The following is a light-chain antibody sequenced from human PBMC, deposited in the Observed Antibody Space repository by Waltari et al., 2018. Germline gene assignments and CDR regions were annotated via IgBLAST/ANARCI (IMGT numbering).Light chain of an antibody. CDR3: QQYNNWPPWT. CDR1: QSVNIN. Sequence: EIVMTQSPATLSLSPGERATLSCRASQSVNINLAWYQQKPGQGPRLLIYGASTRATAIPARFSGSGSGTEFTLTISSLQSEEFAVYYCQQYNNWPPWTFGQGTKVEIK. J-gene: IGKJ1*01. V-gene: IGKV3-15*01. CDR2: GAS.